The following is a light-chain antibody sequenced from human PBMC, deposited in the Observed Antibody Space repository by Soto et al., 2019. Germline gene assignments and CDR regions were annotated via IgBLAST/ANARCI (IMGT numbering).Light chain of an antibody. CDR2: GAS. J-gene: IGKJ1*01. V-gene: IGKV3-15*01. CDR3: QQYTNWPSWT. CDR1: QSVGSF. Sequence: EKVMTQSPATLSMSPGERATLSCRASQSVGSFLAWYQQKPGQAPRLLIYGASTRATGIPARFSDSGSGTEFTLTISSLQSEDFAVYYCQQYTNWPSWTFGQGTKVE.